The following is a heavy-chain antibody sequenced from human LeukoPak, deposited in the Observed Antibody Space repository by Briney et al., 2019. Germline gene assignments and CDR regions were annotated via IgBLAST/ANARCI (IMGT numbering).Heavy chain of an antibody. CDR3: ARDPTNWIDY. D-gene: IGHD1-1*01. CDR2: MNPNSGAT. Sequence: ASVKVSCKASGYTFTSYYMHWVRQAPGQGLEWMGWMNPNSGATNYAQKFQGRVTMTRDTSSSTAYMELSWLTSDDTAVYYCARDPTNWIDYWGQGTLVTVSS. CDR1: GYTFTSYY. J-gene: IGHJ4*02. V-gene: IGHV1-2*02.